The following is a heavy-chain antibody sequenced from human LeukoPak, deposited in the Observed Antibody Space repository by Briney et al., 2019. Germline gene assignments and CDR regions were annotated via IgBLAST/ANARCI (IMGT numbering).Heavy chain of an antibody. D-gene: IGHD3-16*01. CDR2: IRGSSGII. CDR3: ARETDFVWNY. Sequence: GGSLRLSCAASGFSLSTYSMNWVRQAPGKGLEWVSYIRGSSGIIYYADPVKGRFTISRDNAMNSLYLQMNNLRDEDTAVYYCARETDFVWNYWGQGTLVSVSA. CDR1: GFSLSTYS. J-gene: IGHJ4*02. V-gene: IGHV3-48*02.